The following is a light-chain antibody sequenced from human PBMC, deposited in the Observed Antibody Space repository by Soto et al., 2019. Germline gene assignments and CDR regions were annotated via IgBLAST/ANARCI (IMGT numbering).Light chain of an antibody. Sequence: AIRMAQSPSSFSASTGDRITITCRASQDISGYLAWYQQKPGTAPKLLIYAASTLQSGVPSRFSGSGSGTDFTLTISCLQSEDFATYYCQQYYSYPLTFGGGTKVEIK. J-gene: IGKJ4*01. CDR1: QDISGY. CDR2: AAS. CDR3: QQYYSYPLT. V-gene: IGKV1-8*01.